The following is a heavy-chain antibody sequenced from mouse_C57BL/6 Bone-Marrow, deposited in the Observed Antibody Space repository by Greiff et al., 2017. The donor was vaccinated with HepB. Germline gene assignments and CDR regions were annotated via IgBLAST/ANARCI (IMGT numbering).Heavy chain of an antibody. J-gene: IGHJ2*01. CDR1: GHTFTSYW. CDR2: IHPNSGST. D-gene: IGHD2-1*01. V-gene: IGHV1-64*01. Sequence: QVQLQQPGAELVKPGASVKSSCMASGHTFTSYWMHWVKQRPGQGLEWIGMIHPNSGSTNYNEKFKSKATLTVDKSSSTAYMQLSSLTSVDSAVYYCARSYYGNYWGQGTTLTVSS. CDR3: ARSYYGNY.